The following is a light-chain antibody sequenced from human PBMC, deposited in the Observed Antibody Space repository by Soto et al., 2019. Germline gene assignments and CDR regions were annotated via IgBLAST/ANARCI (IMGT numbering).Light chain of an antibody. J-gene: IGKJ4*01. CDR3: QQYGSFSPIT. V-gene: IGKV1-5*01. CDR2: DAS. CDR1: RSISNW. Sequence: DIQMTQSPSTLSASVGDRVTITCRASRSISNWLAWYQQRPGIAPKLLIFDASILQSGVPSRFSGSGSGTEFTLSISRLQTDDFATYYCQQYGSFSPITFDGGTKVEI.